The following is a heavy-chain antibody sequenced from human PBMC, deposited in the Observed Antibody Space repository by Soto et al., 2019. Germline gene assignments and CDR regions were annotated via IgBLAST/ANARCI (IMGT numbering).Heavy chain of an antibody. J-gene: IGHJ4*02. V-gene: IGHV1-2*04. CDR2: INPNSGGT. CDR1: GYTFTGYY. Sequence: GPSMKVSCKASGYTFTGYYMHWVRQAPGQGLEWMGWINPNSGGTNYAQKFQGWVTMTRDTSISTAYMELSRLRSADTAVYYCARARAQATGYSCYELSYYFDYWGQGTLVTVSS. D-gene: IGHD5-12*01. CDR3: ARARAQATGYSCYELSYYFDY.